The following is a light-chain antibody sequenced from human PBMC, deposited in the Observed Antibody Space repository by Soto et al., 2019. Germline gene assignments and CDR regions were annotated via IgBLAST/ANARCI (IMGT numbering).Light chain of an antibody. V-gene: IGKV1-13*02. CDR2: DVS. CDR1: QDVRGA. Sequence: AIQLTQSPSSLSASVGDRVTITCRASQDVRGALAWYQQKPGKAPKILIYDVSVLESGVPTRFSGSGSGTDFTLTITSLQPGDFATYYCQQFNCYPITFGQGTRLEIK. CDR3: QQFNCYPIT. J-gene: IGKJ5*01.